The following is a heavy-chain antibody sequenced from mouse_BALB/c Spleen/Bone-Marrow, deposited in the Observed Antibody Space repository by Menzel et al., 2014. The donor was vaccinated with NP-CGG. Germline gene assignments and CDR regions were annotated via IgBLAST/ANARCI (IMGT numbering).Heavy chain of an antibody. D-gene: IGHD2-14*01. V-gene: IGHV1S56*01. CDR3: ARGDYYRSVMDY. CDR1: GYTFTTYF. J-gene: IGHJ4*01. CDR2: IYPGNINI. Sequence: VQLQQSGPELVKPGASMRISCKASGYTFTTYFIHGVKQRPGQGLEWIGWIYPGNINIKYNENFKDKVTLTADKSSNTAHLQFSSLTSEDSAVYFCARGDYYRSVMDYWGQGTSVTVSS.